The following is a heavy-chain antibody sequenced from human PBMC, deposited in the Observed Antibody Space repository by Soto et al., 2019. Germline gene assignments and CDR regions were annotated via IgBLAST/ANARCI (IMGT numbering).Heavy chain of an antibody. V-gene: IGHV4-59*08. CDR2: IYYSGST. Sequence: PSETLSLTCTVSGGSISSYYWSWIRQPPGKGLEWIGYIYYSGSTNYNPSLKSRVTISVDTSKNQFSLKLSSVTAADTAVYFCARLGYCTGGSCYCRYFQYWGQGTLVTVSS. D-gene: IGHD2-15*01. CDR1: GGSISSYY. J-gene: IGHJ1*01. CDR3: ARLGYCTGGSCYCRYFQY.